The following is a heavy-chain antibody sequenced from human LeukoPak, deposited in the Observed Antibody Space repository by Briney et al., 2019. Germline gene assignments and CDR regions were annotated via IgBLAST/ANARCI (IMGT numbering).Heavy chain of an antibody. V-gene: IGHV4-31*03. D-gene: IGHD3-9*01. J-gene: IGHJ5*02. Sequence: PSETLSLTCTVSGGSISSGGYYWSWIRQHPGKGLEWIGYIYYSGSTHYNPSLKSRVTISVDTSKDQFSLKLSSVTAADTAVYYCARDMTDWWFDPWGQGTLVTVSS. CDR3: ARDMTDWWFDP. CDR2: IYYSGST. CDR1: GGSISSGGYY.